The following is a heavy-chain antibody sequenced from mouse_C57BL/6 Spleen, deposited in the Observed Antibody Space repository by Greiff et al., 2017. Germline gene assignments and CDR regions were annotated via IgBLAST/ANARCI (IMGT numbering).Heavy chain of an antibody. V-gene: IGHV1-80*01. D-gene: IGHD1-1*01. CDR3: ARSNYYGSSFDY. Sequence: QVQLQQSGAELVKPGASVKISCKASGYAFSSYWMNWVKQRPGKGLEWIGQIYPGDGVTNYNGKFKGKATLTADKSSSTAYMQLSSLTSEDSAVYFCARSNYYGSSFDYWGQGTTLTVSS. CDR2: IYPGDGVT. J-gene: IGHJ2*01. CDR1: GYAFSSYW.